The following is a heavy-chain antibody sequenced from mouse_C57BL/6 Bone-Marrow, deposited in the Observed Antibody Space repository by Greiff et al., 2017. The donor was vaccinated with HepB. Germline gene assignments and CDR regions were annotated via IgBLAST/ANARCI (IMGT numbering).Heavy chain of an antibody. CDR1: GYAFSSYW. J-gene: IGHJ2*01. CDR3: ARPHYYGSSPFDY. D-gene: IGHD1-1*01. Sequence: QVQLQQSGAELVKPGASVKISCKASGYAFSSYWMNWVKQRPGKGLEWIGQIYPGDGDTNYNGKFKGKATLTADKSSSTAYMQLSSLTSEDSAVYFCARPHYYGSSPFDYWGQGTTLTVSS. V-gene: IGHV1-80*01. CDR2: IYPGDGDT.